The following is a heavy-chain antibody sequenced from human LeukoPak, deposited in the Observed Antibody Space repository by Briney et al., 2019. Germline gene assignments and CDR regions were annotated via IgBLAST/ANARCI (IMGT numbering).Heavy chain of an antibody. CDR3: AREGRGGYYGFDY. CDR2: INSDGSST. Sequence: PGGSLRLSCAASGFTFSSSWMHWVRQAPGKGLVRVSRINSDGSSTNYADSVKGRFTISRDNAKNTLYLQMNSLRAEDTAVYYCAREGRGGYYGFDYWGQGTLVTVSS. V-gene: IGHV3-74*01. CDR1: GFTFSSSW. J-gene: IGHJ4*02. D-gene: IGHD3-3*01.